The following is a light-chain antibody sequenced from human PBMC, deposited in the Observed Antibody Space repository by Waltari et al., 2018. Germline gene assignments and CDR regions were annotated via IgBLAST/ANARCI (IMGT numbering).Light chain of an antibody. CDR2: QNT. CDR3: GVWTTRLRV. V-gene: IGLV1-51*02. CDR1: DSSVDLRF. Sequence: LTQPPSVSAAPGQKVTISCSGRDSSVDLRFFSWYHQFPGTAPKLLIYQNTHRPSGIPDRFSGSKSGTSATLDITGLQPGDEGDYYCGVWTTRLRVFGGGTTLTVL. J-gene: IGLJ2*01.